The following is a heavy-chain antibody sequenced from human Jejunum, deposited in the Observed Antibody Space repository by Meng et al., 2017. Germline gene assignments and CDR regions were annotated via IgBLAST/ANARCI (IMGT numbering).Heavy chain of an antibody. CDR1: GGSMSSSYHS. CDR3: ARGAGDRFDF. Sequence: QLQLQESGSGLVKPSQTLFLTCVVSGGSMSSSYHSWGWIRQPPGKGLEWIGYIFNSGSTHFNPSLKSRVTISMDSSKNQFSLNLTSVTAGDTAVYYCARGAGDRFDFWGRGTLVTVSS. D-gene: IGHD4-17*01. V-gene: IGHV4-30-2*01. J-gene: IGHJ4*02. CDR2: IFNSGST.